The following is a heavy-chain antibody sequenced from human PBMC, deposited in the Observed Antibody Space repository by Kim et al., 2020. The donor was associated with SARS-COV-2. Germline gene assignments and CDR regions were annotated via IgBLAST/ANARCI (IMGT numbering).Heavy chain of an antibody. Sequence: VKGRFTISRDDSKNTLYLQMNSLKTEDTAVYYCTTDELPTLYCGGDCFPAWGQGTLVTVSS. CDR3: TTDELPTLYCGGDCFPA. V-gene: IGHV3-15*01. D-gene: IGHD2-21*02. J-gene: IGHJ5*02.